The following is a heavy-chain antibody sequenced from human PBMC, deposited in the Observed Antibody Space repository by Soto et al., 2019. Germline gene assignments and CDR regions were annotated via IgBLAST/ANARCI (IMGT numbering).Heavy chain of an antibody. J-gene: IGHJ6*02. CDR3: ARDLSPYYYYYYGMDV. CDR2: ISYDGSNK. V-gene: IGHV3-30-3*01. Sequence: PGGSLRLSCAASGFTFSSYAMHWVRQAPGKGLEWVAVISYDGSNKYYADSVKGRFTISRDNSKNTLYLQMNSLRAEDTAVYYCARDLSPYYYYYYGMDVWGQGTTVTAP. CDR1: GFTFSSYA.